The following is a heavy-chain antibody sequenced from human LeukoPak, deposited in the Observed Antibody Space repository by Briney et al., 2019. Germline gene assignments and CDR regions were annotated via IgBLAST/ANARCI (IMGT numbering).Heavy chain of an antibody. D-gene: IGHD5-12*01. CDR1: GGSISSHY. V-gene: IGHV4-59*11. J-gene: IGHJ4*02. Sequence: SETLPLTCTVSGGSISSHYWSWIRQPPGKGLEWIGYIYYSGSTNYNPSLKSRVTISVDTSKNHFSLKLSSVTAADTAVYYCARDGYSGYDTLYYFDYWGQGTLVTVSS. CDR3: ARDGYSGYDTLYYFDY. CDR2: IYYSGST.